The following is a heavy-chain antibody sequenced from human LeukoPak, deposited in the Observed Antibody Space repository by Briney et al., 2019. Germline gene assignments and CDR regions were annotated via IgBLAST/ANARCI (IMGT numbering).Heavy chain of an antibody. D-gene: IGHD4-23*01. V-gene: IGHV5-51*01. CDR2: IYPGDSDT. J-gene: IGHJ5*02. CDR1: GYRFTSYW. CDR3: ARVPDYGGNFRFDP. Sequence: GGSLKISCQGSGYRFTSYWIGWVRPMPGKGLEWMGIIYPGDSDTRYSPSFQGQVTISADKSISTAYLQWSSLKASDTAMYYCARVPDYGGNFRFDPWGQGTLVTVSS.